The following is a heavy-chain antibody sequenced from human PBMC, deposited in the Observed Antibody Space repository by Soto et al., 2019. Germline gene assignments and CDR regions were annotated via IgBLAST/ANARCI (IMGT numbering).Heavy chain of an antibody. J-gene: IGHJ6*02. CDR1: GFTFSSYG. Sequence: GGSLRLSCAASGFTFSSYGMHWVRQAPGKGLEWVAVIWYDGSNKYYADSVKGRFTISRDNSKNTLYLQMNSLRAEDTAVYYCARDRSETGELRIGYYYYGMDVWGQGTTVTVSS. CDR3: ARDRSETGELRIGYYYYGMDV. CDR2: IWYDGSNK. V-gene: IGHV3-33*01. D-gene: IGHD3-16*01.